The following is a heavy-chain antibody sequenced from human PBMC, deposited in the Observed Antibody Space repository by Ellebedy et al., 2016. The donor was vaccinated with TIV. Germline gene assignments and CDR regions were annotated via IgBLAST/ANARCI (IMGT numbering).Heavy chain of an antibody. V-gene: IGHV3-33*08. CDR2: IWYDGSNK. CDR3: ARGIAVAGQILDAFDI. Sequence: GESLKISCAASGFTFSSYAMSWVRQAPGKGLEWVAVIWYDGSNKYYADSVKGRFTISRDNSKNTLYLQMNSLRAEDTAVYYCARGIAVAGQILDAFDIWGQGTMVTVSS. D-gene: IGHD6-19*01. J-gene: IGHJ3*02. CDR1: GFTFSSYA.